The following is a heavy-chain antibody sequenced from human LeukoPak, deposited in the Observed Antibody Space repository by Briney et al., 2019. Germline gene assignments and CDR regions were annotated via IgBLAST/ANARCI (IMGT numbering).Heavy chain of an antibody. J-gene: IGHJ4*02. CDR1: GYTFTSYG. D-gene: IGHD3-22*01. CDR3: ARGNLYDSSGYAYSFDY. Sequence: ASVKVSCKASGYTFTSYGISWVRQAPGQGLEWMGWISAYNGNTNYAQKLQGRVSLTTDTSTSTAYMELRSLRSDDTAVYYCARGNLYDSSGYAYSFDYWGQGTLVTVSS. CDR2: ISAYNGNT. V-gene: IGHV1-18*01.